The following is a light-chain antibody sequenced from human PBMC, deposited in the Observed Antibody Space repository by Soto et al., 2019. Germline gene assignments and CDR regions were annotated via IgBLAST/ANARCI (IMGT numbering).Light chain of an antibody. V-gene: IGLV2-14*01. CDR3: NSYRTVSTYV. Sequence: QSARTRPASVSGSPGQSITIAGTGTSSDIGGYNFVSWYQQHPGKAPKLLIYDVGNRPSGVSNRFSGSKSGNTASLTISGLQAEDEAHYYCNSYRTVSTYVFGTGTKLTVL. J-gene: IGLJ1*01. CDR2: DVG. CDR1: SSDIGGYNF.